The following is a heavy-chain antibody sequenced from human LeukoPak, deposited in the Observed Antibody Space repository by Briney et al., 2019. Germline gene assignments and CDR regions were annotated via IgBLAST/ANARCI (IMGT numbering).Heavy chain of an antibody. V-gene: IGHV1-18*01. CDR3: ARDSRPYHSSSHSWFDP. CDR2: ISAYNGNT. CDR1: GYTFTSYG. J-gene: IGHJ5*02. Sequence: ASVKVSCKASGYTFTSYGISWVRQAPGQGLEWMGWISAYNGNTNYAQKLQGRVTMTTDTSTSTAYMELRSLRSDDTAVYYCARDSRPYHSSSHSWFDPWGQGTLVTVSS. D-gene: IGHD6-6*01.